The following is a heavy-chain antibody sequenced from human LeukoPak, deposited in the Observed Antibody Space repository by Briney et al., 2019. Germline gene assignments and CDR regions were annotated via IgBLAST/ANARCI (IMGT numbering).Heavy chain of an antibody. V-gene: IGHV4-34*12. CDR2: IIDTGST. CDR1: GGSFSGYY. D-gene: IGHD3-9*01. J-gene: IGHJ4*02. CDR3: ASYDILTGYYRH. Sequence: SETLSLTCAVYGGSFSGYYWTWIRQPPGKGLEWIGEIIDTGSTKYNSSLKSRVTISVDTSKNQFSLKLSSVTAADTAVYYCASYDILTGYYRHWGQGTLVTVSS.